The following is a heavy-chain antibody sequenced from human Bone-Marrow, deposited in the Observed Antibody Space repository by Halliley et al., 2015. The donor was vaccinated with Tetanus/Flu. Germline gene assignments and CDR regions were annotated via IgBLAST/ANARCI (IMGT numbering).Heavy chain of an antibody. Sequence: TLSLTCTVSGGSVSSGTFYWNWIRQSPGKGLEWLGYVYFSGSTNYNPSLKSRVTVSVDMANNQFSLSLKSVTAADTAVYYCARLDTSREENAFDIWGQGTMVTVSS. CDR3: ARLDTSREENAFDI. V-gene: IGHV4-61*01. D-gene: IGHD3-16*01. CDR2: VYFSGST. CDR1: GGSVSSGTFY. J-gene: IGHJ3*02.